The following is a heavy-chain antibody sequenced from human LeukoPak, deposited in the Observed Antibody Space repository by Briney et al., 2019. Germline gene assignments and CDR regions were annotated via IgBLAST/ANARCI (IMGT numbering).Heavy chain of an antibody. CDR1: GGSFTSGAYY. CDR3: ARRLPAWYFDL. J-gene: IGHJ2*01. D-gene: IGHD2-15*01. V-gene: IGHV4-30-2*01. CDR2: MYHGGNT. Sequence: SQTLSLTCTVSGGSFTSGAYYWSWIRQPPGKGLEWIGFMYHGGNTYYNPSLKSRVTISLDRSKNQFSLKLSSVTAADTAVYYSARRLPAWYFDLWGRGTLVTVSS.